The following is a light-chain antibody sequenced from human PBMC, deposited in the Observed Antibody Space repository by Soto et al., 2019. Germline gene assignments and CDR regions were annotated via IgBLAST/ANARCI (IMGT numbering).Light chain of an antibody. Sequence: EIVMTQSPATLSVYPGERATLSCRANQSVSDNLAWYQQRLGQAPRLLIYGASTRATGIPARFSGSGSGTEFTLTISSLQSEDFAVYYCQQYNNWPLAFGGGTKVEIK. V-gene: IGKV3-15*01. CDR2: GAS. CDR1: QSVSDN. J-gene: IGKJ4*01. CDR3: QQYNNWPLA.